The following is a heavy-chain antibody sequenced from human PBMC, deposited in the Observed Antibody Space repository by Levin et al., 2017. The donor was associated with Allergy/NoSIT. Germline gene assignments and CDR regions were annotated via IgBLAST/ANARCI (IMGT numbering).Heavy chain of an antibody. CDR1: GFTFSSYA. CDR2: IRGNGGNS. J-gene: IGHJ4*02. V-gene: IGHV3-23*01. Sequence: GGSLRLSCAASGFTFSSYAMTWVRQAPGKGLEWVSEIRGNGGNSFYADSVKGRFTISRDNSKNTLYLQMNSLRAEDTAIYFCAKDRLLTAAVYSGFFDYWGQGTLVTVSS. CDR3: AKDRLLTAAVYSGFFDY. D-gene: IGHD5-12*01.